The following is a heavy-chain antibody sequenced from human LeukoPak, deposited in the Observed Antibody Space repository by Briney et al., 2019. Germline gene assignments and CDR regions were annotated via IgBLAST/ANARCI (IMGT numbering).Heavy chain of an antibody. J-gene: IGHJ4*02. CDR2: IYYTGST. Sequence: SETLSLTCTVSGASISSYYWSWIRQPPGKGLEWIGYIYYTGSTNYNPSLKSRVTISVDTSKNQFSLTLSSVTAADTAVYYCARLGGGSYYRHFDYWGQGILVTVSS. D-gene: IGHD1-26*01. CDR1: GASISSYY. CDR3: ARLGGGSYYRHFDY. V-gene: IGHV4-59*01.